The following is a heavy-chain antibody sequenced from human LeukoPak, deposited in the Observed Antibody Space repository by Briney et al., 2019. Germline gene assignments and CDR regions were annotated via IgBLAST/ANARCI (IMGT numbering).Heavy chain of an antibody. Sequence: GGSLRLSCAASGFTFSSYWMSWVRQAPGKGLEWVANIKQDGSEKYYVDSVKGRFTISRDNAKNSLYLQMNSLRVEDTAVYYCAKAPTRTLNYFDSWGQGTLVTVSS. J-gene: IGHJ4*02. CDR2: IKQDGSEK. CDR3: AKAPTRTLNYFDS. CDR1: GFTFSSYW. V-gene: IGHV3-7*01.